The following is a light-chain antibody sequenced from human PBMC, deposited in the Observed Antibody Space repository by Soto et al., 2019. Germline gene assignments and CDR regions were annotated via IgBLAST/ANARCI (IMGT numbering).Light chain of an antibody. CDR3: QQYETSPIT. J-gene: IGKJ5*01. V-gene: IGKV3D-15*01. CDR2: GAS. CDR1: QSVSSN. Sequence: EIVMTQSPATLSVSPGERATLSCRASQSVSSNLAWYQQKPGQAPRLLIYGASTRATGIPDHFSGSGSGTDFTLTITPLEPEDFAVYFCQQYETSPITFGQGTRLENK.